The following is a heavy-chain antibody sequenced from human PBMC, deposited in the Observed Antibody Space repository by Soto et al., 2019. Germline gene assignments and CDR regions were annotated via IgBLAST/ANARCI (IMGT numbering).Heavy chain of an antibody. Sequence: EVRLLESGGGLIQPGGSLRLSCAASGFTFSSYVMSWVRQAPGTGLEWVSVISGSGTNTYYADSVKGRFTISRDNSTNTLYLQMTSLRAEDTAEYYCAKDNSPYSGYNSFDYWGEGTLVTVSS. CDR3: AKDNSPYSGYNSFDY. J-gene: IGHJ4*02. D-gene: IGHD5-12*01. CDR1: GFTFSSYV. CDR2: ISGSGTNT. V-gene: IGHV3-23*01.